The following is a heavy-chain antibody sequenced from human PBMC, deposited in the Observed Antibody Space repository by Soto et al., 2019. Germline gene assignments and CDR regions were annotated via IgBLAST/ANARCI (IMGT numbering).Heavy chain of an antibody. CDR3: AILMWYNRRRQTASLY. V-gene: IGHV4-59*01. J-gene: IGHJ4*02. CDR1: GGAISSYY. CDR2: IYDSGST. Sequence: PSETLSLTCTVSGGAISSYYWSWIRQAPGKGLEWIAYIYDSGSTNYNPSFKSRVTISVDTSKNQFSLKLSSVTAADTAVYYCAILMWYNRRRQTASLYSGQGTLLTLSS. D-gene: IGHD1-20*01.